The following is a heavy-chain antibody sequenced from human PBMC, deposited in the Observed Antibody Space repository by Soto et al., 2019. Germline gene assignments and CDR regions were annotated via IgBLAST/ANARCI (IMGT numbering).Heavy chain of an antibody. V-gene: IGHV4-30-4*01. CDR3: GRDLTSNANCIDP. CDR1: GDYIHVGGYY. J-gene: IGHJ5*02. D-gene: IGHD2-2*01. Sequence: SETLSLTCSVSGDYIHVGGYYWTWIRQRPGKGLEWMGYIYYTGKTYYNPSLEGRLTMSVDRSKNQFSLRLTSVTAADTAVYFCGRDLTSNANCIDPWGQGTLVTVSS. CDR2: IYYTGKT.